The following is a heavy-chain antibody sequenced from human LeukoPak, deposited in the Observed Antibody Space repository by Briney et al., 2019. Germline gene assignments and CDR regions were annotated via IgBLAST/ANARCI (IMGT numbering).Heavy chain of an antibody. J-gene: IGHJ4*02. CDR2: INPSGGST. V-gene: IGHV1-46*01. D-gene: IGHD1-26*01. CDR3: ARDSTPTYYSGTYYFEY. Sequence: GASVKVSCKASGGTFSGYAISWVRQAPGQGLEWMGIINPSGGSTTYAQKFQGRVTMTRDTSTSTVYMELSSLRSEDTAVYYCARDSTPTYYSGTYYFEYWGQGTLVTVSS. CDR1: GGTFSGYA.